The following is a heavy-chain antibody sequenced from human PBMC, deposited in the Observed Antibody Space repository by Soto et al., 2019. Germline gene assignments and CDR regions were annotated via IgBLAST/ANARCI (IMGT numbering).Heavy chain of an antibody. V-gene: IGHV4-31*03. CDR1: GGSISSGGYY. CDR2: IYYSGST. Sequence: PSETLSLTCTVSGGSISSGGYYWSWIRQHPGKGLEWIGYIYYSGSTYYNPSLKSRVTISVDTSKNQFSLKLSSVTAADTAVYYCARDRAGVAAAGTGTSYYYYYMDVWGKGTTVTVSS. CDR3: ARDRAGVAAAGTGTSYYYYYMDV. J-gene: IGHJ6*03. D-gene: IGHD6-13*01.